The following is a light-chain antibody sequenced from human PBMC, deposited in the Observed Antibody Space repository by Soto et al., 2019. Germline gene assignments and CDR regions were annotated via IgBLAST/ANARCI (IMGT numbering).Light chain of an antibody. CDR3: CSYAGGYTFWV. CDR1: SSDVGGYNY. CDR2: DVN. J-gene: IGLJ3*02. Sequence: QSALTQPRSVSGSPGQSVTISCTGTSSDVGGYNYVSWYQQHPGKAPKVMIYDVNKRPSGVPDRFSGSKSGNTASLTISGLQAEDEADYHCCSYAGGYTFWVFVGGTKLTVL. V-gene: IGLV2-11*01.